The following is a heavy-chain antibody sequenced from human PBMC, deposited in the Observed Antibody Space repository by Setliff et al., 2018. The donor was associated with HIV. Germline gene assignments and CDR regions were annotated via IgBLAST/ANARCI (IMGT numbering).Heavy chain of an antibody. CDR3: ARDPPGYGDSNDY. CDR1: GASISSQY. Sequence: SETLSLTCIVSGASISSQYWSWVRQPPGKGLEWIGYIYYTGSTNYNPSLKSRLTISVDTSKNQFSLKLRSVTAADTAVYYCARDPPGYGDSNDYWGQGTLVTVSS. V-gene: IGHV4-59*11. CDR2: IYYTGST. D-gene: IGHD4-17*01. J-gene: IGHJ4*02.